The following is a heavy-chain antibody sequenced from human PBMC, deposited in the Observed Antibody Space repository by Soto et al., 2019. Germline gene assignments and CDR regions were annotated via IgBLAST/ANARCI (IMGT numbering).Heavy chain of an antibody. CDR1: GFTFSSYS. V-gene: IGHV3-48*01. D-gene: IGHD5-18*01. CDR3: ARDDGDAAMVYYYYYMDV. CDR2: ISSSSSTI. Sequence: GGSLRLSCAASGFTFSSYSMNWVRQAPGKGLEWVSYISSSSSTIYYADSVKGRFTISRDNAKNSLYLQMNSLRAEDTAVYYCARDDGDAAMVYYYYYMDVWGKGTTVTVSS. J-gene: IGHJ6*03.